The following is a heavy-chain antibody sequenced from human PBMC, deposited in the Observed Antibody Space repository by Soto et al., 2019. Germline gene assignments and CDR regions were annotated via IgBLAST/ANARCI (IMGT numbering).Heavy chain of an antibody. CDR1: GFTFSSYA. CDR3: AKAPPYGDYVGVAGYWYFDL. D-gene: IGHD4-17*01. CDR2: ISGSGGST. Sequence: EVQLLESGGGLVQPGGSLRLSCAASGFTFSSYAMSWVRQAPGKGLEWVSAISGSGGSTYYADSVKGRFTISRDNSKNTPYLQSNSPRAEDTAVYYCAKAPPYGDYVGVAGYWYFDLWGRGTLVTVSS. J-gene: IGHJ2*01. V-gene: IGHV3-23*01.